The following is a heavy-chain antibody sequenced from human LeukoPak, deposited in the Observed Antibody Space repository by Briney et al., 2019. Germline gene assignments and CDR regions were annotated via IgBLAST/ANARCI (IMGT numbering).Heavy chain of an antibody. CDR1: GVSINGHY. Sequence: SENLSLTCTVSGVSINGHYWSWIRQPPGKGLEWIGFIYDNESANYKSSLESRVTMTVDTSKNQVSLKLNSVTAADTAVYYCARVLQNYYHLDVWGEGTTVTVSS. D-gene: IGHD3-3*01. V-gene: IGHV4-59*11. J-gene: IGHJ6*03. CDR2: IYDNESA. CDR3: ARVLQNYYHLDV.